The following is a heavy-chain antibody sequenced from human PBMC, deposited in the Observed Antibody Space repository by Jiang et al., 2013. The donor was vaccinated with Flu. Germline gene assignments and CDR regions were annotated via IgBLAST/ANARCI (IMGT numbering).Heavy chain of an antibody. Sequence: AVISYDGSNRYYADSVKGRFTISRDNSENTLYLQMNTLRAEDTAVYYCARDNCSGDSCYSGYFDYWGQGTLVTVSS. CDR3: ARDNCSGDSCYSGYFDY. V-gene: IGHV3-30-3*01. J-gene: IGHJ4*02. CDR2: ISYDGSNR. D-gene: IGHD2-15*01.